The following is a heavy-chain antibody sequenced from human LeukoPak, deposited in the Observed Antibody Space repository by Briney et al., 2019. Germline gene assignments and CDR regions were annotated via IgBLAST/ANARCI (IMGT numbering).Heavy chain of an antibody. CDR3: AKDANILTGYFDY. CDR1: GFIFSSYG. V-gene: IGHV3-30*18. D-gene: IGHD3-9*01. J-gene: IGHJ4*02. CDR2: ISYDGSNK. Sequence: GGSLRLSCAASGFIFSSYGMHWVRQAPGKGLEWVAVISYDGSNKYYADSVKRRFTISRDNSKNTLYLQMNSLRAEDTAVYYCAKDANILTGYFDYWGQGTLVTVSS.